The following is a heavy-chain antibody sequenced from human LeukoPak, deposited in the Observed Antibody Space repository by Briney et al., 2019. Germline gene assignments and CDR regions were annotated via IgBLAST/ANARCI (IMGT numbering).Heavy chain of an antibody. CDR3: ARLSGYGYYGMDV. V-gene: IGHV3-21*01. D-gene: IGHD3-22*01. Sequence: GGSLRLSCAASGFTFSSYSMNWVRQAPGKGLEWVSSISSSSYIYYADSVKGRFAISRDNAKNSLYLQMNSLRAEDTAVYYCARLSGYGYYGMDVWGQGTTVTVSS. CDR1: GFTFSSYS. J-gene: IGHJ6*02. CDR2: ISSSSYI.